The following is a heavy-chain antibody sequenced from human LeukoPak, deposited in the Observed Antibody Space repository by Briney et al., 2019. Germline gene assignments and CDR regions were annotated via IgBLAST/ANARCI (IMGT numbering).Heavy chain of an antibody. CDR3: AMTSGYTYYFDY. J-gene: IGHJ4*02. CDR2: IYSGGST. CDR1: GFTVSSNY. Sequence: GGSLRLSCAASGFTVSSNYMSWVRQAPGKGLEWVSVIYSGGSTYYADSVKGRFTIFRDNSKKTLYLQMNSLRAEDTAVYYCAMTSGYTYYFDYWGQGTLVTVSS. D-gene: IGHD5-18*01. V-gene: IGHV3-53*01.